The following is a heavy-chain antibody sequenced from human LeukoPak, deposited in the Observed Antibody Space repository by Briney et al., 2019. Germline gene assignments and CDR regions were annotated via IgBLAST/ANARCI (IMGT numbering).Heavy chain of an antibody. Sequence: ASVKVSCKASGYTFTSYGISWVRQAPEQGLEWMGWISAYNGNTNYAQKLQGRVTMTTDTSTSTAYMELRSLRSDDTAVYYCARDYVDTAMVIDYYYGMDVWGQGTTVTVSS. J-gene: IGHJ6*02. D-gene: IGHD5-18*01. CDR3: ARDYVDTAMVIDYYYGMDV. CDR2: ISAYNGNT. V-gene: IGHV1-18*01. CDR1: GYTFTSYG.